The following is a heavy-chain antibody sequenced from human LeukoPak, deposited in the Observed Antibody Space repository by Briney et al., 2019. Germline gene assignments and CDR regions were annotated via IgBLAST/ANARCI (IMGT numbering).Heavy chain of an antibody. CDR1: GFTFSSYA. CDR3: AKVPPSSNDYGGNSYYYYYGMDV. D-gene: IGHD4-23*01. Sequence: GGSLRLSCAASGFTFSSYAMSWVRQAPGKGLEWVSAISGSGGSTYYADSVKGRFTISRDNSKNTLYLQMNSLRAEDTAVYYCAKVPPSSNDYGGNSYYYYYGMDVWGQGTTVTVSS. V-gene: IGHV3-23*01. CDR2: ISGSGGST. J-gene: IGHJ6*02.